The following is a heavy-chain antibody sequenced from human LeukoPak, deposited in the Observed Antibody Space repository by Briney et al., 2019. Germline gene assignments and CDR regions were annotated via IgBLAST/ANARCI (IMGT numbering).Heavy chain of an antibody. Sequence: PSETLPLTCAVYGGSLSGYYWSWIRQPPGKGLEWIGEINHSGSTNYNPSLKSRVTISVDTSKNQFSLKLSSVTAADTAVYYCARGVAISTADYWGQGTLVTVSS. CDR3: ARGVAISTADY. V-gene: IGHV4-34*01. CDR2: INHSGST. CDR1: GGSLSGYY. J-gene: IGHJ4*02. D-gene: IGHD1-26*01.